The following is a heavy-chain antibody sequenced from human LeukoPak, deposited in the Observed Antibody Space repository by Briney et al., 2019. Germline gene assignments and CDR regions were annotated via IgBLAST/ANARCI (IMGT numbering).Heavy chain of an antibody. CDR2: IRDSGSST. Sequence: GGALRLSCAASGFTFSSYAMSWVRQAPGKGLEWVSAIRDSGSSTHYADSVKGRFTTSRDNSKNTLYLQMNSLRAEDTAVYYCAKDSLRQNLAVAGSFDYWGQGTLVTVSS. CDR1: GFTFSSYA. D-gene: IGHD6-19*01. J-gene: IGHJ4*02. V-gene: IGHV3-23*01. CDR3: AKDSLRQNLAVAGSFDY.